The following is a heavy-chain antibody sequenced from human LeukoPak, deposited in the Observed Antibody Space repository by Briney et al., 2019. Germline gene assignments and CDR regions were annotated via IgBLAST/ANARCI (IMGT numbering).Heavy chain of an antibody. Sequence: PSETLSLTCTVSGGSISSYYWSWIRQPPVKGLEWIGYIYYSGSTNYNPSLKSRVTISVDTSKNQFSLKLSSVTAADTAVYYCARDRGSTYYYDSSGYIAFDIWGQGTMVTVSS. CDR2: IYYSGST. D-gene: IGHD3-22*01. CDR1: GGSISSYY. V-gene: IGHV4-59*01. CDR3: ARDRGSTYYYDSSGYIAFDI. J-gene: IGHJ3*02.